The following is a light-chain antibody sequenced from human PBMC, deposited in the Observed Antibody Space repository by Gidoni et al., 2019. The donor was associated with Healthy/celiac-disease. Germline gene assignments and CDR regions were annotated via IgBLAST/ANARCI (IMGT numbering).Light chain of an antibody. CDR2: AAY. Sequence: DIQMTQPPSSLSAPVGDSVTITCRASQRISSYLNWYQQKPVKAPKLLIYAAYSLQSGVPSMFSGSGSGTDFTLTISSLQPEDFATYYCQQCYSTPPTFGGGTKVEIK. CDR3: QQCYSTPPT. J-gene: IGKJ4*01. CDR1: QRISSY. V-gene: IGKV1-39*01.